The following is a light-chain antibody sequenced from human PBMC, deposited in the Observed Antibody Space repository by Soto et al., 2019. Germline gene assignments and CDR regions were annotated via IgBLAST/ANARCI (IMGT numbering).Light chain of an antibody. CDR3: QHYNSYSWT. Sequence: DVQVNMSPSTLSASVRERVAITCRASQSVSNWLAWYQQKPGKAPKVLIYDVSSLDRGVPSRFSGSGSGTELILTISSLQPDDFATYYCQHYNSYSWTFGQGTKVDI. CDR1: QSVSNW. J-gene: IGKJ1*01. CDR2: DVS. V-gene: IGKV1-5*01.